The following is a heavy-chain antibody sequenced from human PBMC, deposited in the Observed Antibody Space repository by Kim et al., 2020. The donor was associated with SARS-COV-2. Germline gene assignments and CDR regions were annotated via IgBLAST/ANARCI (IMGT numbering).Heavy chain of an antibody. Sequence: VDSVKGRFTNSRDNAKNSLYLQMNRLRAEDTALYYCARRYSSCWADIDYWGQGTLVTISS. V-gene: IGHV3-7*04. D-gene: IGHD6-19*01. CDR3: ARRYSSCWADIDY. J-gene: IGHJ4*02.